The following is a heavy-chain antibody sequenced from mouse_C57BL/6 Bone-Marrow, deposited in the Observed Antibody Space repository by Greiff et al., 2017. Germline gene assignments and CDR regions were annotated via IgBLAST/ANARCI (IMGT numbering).Heavy chain of an antibody. Sequence: QVQLQQPGAELVRPGSSVKLSCKASGYTFTSYWMHWVKQRPIQGLEWIGNIDPSDSETHYNQKFKDKATLTVDKSSSTAYMQLSSLTSEDSAVYYGASGGSYWYFDVWGTGTTVTVSA. V-gene: IGHV1-52*01. J-gene: IGHJ1*03. CDR3: ASGGSYWYFDV. CDR2: IDPSDSET. CDR1: GYTFTSYW.